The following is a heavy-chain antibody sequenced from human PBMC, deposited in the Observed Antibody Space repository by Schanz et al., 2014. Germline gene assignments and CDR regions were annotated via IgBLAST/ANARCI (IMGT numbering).Heavy chain of an antibody. V-gene: IGHV3-7*01. CDR2: IKQDGSDK. D-gene: IGHD2-21*01. CDR3: ARDDSPSTKPFDS. CDR1: GFTFRSYW. J-gene: IGHJ4*02. Sequence: EVQLVESGGGLVQPGGSLRVSCAASGFTFRSYWRNWVRQAPGKGLEWVANIKQDGSDKHYVDSVKGRFTISRDNAKNSLYLQMNSLRAEDTAVYYCARDDSPSTKPFDSWGQGTLVSVSS.